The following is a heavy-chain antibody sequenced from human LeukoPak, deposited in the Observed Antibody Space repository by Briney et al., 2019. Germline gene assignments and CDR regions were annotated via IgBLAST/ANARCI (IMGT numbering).Heavy chain of an antibody. CDR1: GGSFSSYY. D-gene: IGHD3-10*01. J-gene: IGHJ6*03. CDR3: ARTTMVRGTYYMDV. V-gene: IGHV4-59*01. Sequence: SETLSLTCTVSGGSFSSYYWSWIRQPPGKGLEWIGYIYYSGSTSYNPTLKSRVTMSVDTSKNQFSLKLSSVTAADTAVYYCARTTMVRGTYYMDVWGKGTTVTVSS. CDR2: IYYSGST.